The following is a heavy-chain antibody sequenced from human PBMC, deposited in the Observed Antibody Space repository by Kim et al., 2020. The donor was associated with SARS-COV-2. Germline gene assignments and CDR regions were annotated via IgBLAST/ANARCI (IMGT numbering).Heavy chain of an antibody. CDR3: ARIGLYRSSGLYFDY. D-gene: IGHD6-13*01. Sequence: SETLSLTCTVSGGSISSSSYYWGWIRQPPGKGLEWIGSIYYSGSTYYNPSLKSRVTISVDTSKNQFSLKLISVTAADTAVYYCARIGLYRSSGLYFDYWG. CDR1: GGSISSSSYY. J-gene: IGHJ4*01. CDR2: IYYSGST. V-gene: IGHV4-39*01.